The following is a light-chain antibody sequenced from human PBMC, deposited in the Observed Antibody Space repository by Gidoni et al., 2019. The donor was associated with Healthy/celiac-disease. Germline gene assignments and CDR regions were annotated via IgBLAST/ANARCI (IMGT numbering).Light chain of an antibody. Sequence: QSVLTQPPSASGTPGQRVTISCSGSSSNIGSNTVNWYQQLPGTAPQLLIYSNNQRPSGFPYRFSGSKSGTSASLAISGLQSEDEADYYCAACDDSLNGPVFGGGTKLTVL. J-gene: IGLJ3*02. CDR3: AACDDSLNGPV. CDR1: SSNIGSNT. V-gene: IGLV1-44*01. CDR2: SNN.